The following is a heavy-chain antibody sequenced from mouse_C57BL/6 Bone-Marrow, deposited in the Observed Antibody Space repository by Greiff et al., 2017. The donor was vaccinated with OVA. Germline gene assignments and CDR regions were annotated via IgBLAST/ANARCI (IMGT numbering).Heavy chain of an antibody. CDR3: ARVTTDDWYFDV. CDR2: IYPGGGYT. D-gene: IGHD1-1*01. CDR1: GYTFTNYW. Sequence: QVQLQQSGAELVRPGTSVTMSCKASGYTFTNYWIGWAKQRPGHGLEWIGDIYPGGGYTNYNEKFKGKATLTADKSSSTAYMQFSSLTSEDSAIYYCARVTTDDWYFDVWGTGTTVTVSS. J-gene: IGHJ1*03. V-gene: IGHV1-63*01.